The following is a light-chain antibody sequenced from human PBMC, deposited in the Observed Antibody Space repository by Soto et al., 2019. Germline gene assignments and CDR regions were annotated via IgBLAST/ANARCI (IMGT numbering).Light chain of an antibody. CDR2: DTS. Sequence: EIVLTQSPATLSLSPGDRATLSCRASQRIGTYLGWYQQKAGQAPSLLIYDTSNRATGIPTRFSGSGSGTDITLTISSLEPEDFAVYFCQHRSNSPPTWTFGQGTKVEIK. V-gene: IGKV3-11*01. J-gene: IGKJ1*01. CDR3: QHRSNSPPTWT. CDR1: QRIGTY.